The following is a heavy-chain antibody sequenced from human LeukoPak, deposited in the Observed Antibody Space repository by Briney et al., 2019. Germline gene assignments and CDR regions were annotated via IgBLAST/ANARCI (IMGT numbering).Heavy chain of an antibody. D-gene: IGHD2-21*02. Sequence: GGSLRLSCAASGFTFSSYSMNWVRQAPGKGLEWVSSISSSSSYIYYADSVKGRFTISRDNAKNSLYLQMNSLRAEDTAVYYCARRLAYCGGDCYSPHYYGMDVWGQGTMVTVSS. CDR2: ISSSSSYI. V-gene: IGHV3-21*01. CDR1: GFTFSSYS. CDR3: ARRLAYCGGDCYSPHYYGMDV. J-gene: IGHJ6*02.